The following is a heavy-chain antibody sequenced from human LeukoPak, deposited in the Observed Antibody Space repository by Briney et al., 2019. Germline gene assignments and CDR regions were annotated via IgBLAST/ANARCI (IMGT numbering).Heavy chain of an antibody. J-gene: IGHJ1*01. Sequence: PGGSLRLSCAASGFTFSSYAMSWVRQAPGKGPEWVSGITGSGGSTYYADSVKGRFTISRDNSKNTLYLQMNSLRAEDTALYYCVCYDNAAEYFHYWGQGTLVTVSS. V-gene: IGHV3-23*01. D-gene: IGHD3-22*01. CDR1: GFTFSSYA. CDR3: VCYDNAAEYFHY. CDR2: ITGSGGST.